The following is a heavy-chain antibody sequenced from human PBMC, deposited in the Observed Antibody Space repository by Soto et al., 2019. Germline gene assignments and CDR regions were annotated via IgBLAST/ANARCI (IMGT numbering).Heavy chain of an antibody. V-gene: IGHV4-31*03. CDR1: GGSISSGGYY. D-gene: IGHD3-10*01. Sequence: SETLSLTCTVSGGSISSGGYYWSWIRQHPGKGLEWIGYIYYSGSTYYNPSLKSRVTISVDTSKNQFSLKLSSVTAADTAVYYCASWPGSGSSLDYWGQGTLVTVPS. CDR3: ASWPGSGSSLDY. J-gene: IGHJ4*02. CDR2: IYYSGST.